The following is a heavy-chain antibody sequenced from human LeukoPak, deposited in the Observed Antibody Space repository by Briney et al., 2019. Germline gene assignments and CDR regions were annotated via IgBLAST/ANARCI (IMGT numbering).Heavy chain of an antibody. J-gene: IGHJ4*02. V-gene: IGHV4-34*01. D-gene: IGHD3-22*01. Sequence: SETLSLTCAVYGGSFSGYYWSWIRQPPGKGLEWIGEINHSGSTNYNPSLKSRVTISVDTSKNQFSLKLSSVTAADTAVYYCARGGVGYSGYYFDYWGQGALVTVSS. CDR3: ARGGVGYSGYYFDY. CDR1: GGSFSGYY. CDR2: INHSGST.